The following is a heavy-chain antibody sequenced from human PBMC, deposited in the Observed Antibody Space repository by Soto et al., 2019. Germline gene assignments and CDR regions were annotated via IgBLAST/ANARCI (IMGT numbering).Heavy chain of an antibody. V-gene: IGHV3-30-3*01. CDR1: GFTFSSYA. CDR3: ARDNNSVGFDS. Sequence: QVQLVESGGGVVQPGRSLRLSCAASGFTFSSYAMHWVRQAPGKGLEWVAVVSYDGGNKYYADDVEGRFTISRDNSKNTLYLQMKSLRAEDTAVYYCARDNNSVGFDSWGQGTLVTVSS. D-gene: IGHD1-1*01. J-gene: IGHJ4*02. CDR2: VSYDGGNK.